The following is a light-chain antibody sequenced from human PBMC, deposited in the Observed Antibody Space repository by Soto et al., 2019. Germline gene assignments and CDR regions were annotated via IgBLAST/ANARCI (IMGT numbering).Light chain of an antibody. CDR1: SSDVGGYNY. CDR3: SSYTSSSIFYV. V-gene: IGLV2-11*01. CDR2: DVN. Sequence: QSALAQPRSVSGSPGQSVSISCTGTSSDVGGYNYVSWYQQHPGKAPKVMIYDVNKRPSGVPDRFSGSKSGNTASLTISGLQAEDEADYYCSSYTSSSIFYVFGTGTKVTVL. J-gene: IGLJ1*01.